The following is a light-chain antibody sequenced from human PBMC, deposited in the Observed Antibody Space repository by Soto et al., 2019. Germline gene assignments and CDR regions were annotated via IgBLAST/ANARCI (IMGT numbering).Light chain of an antibody. V-gene: IGKV1-5*01. Sequence: DIQMTQSPSTLSASIGDRVTITCRASQSISSWVAWYQQKPGMAPKLLIYDASSLESGVPSRFSGSGSGTAFPLITPSLQPDDFATYYCQQYNSYSLITFGQRTRLEIK. CDR2: DAS. J-gene: IGKJ5*01. CDR3: QQYNSYSLIT. CDR1: QSISSW.